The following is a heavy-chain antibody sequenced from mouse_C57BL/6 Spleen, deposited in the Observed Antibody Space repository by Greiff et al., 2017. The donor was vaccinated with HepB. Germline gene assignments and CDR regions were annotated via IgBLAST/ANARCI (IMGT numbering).Heavy chain of an antibody. CDR2: INPSTGGT. J-gene: IGHJ3*01. CDR3: ASSGSSAWFAY. V-gene: IGHV1-42*01. Sequence: EVQLQQSGPELVKPGASVKISCKASGYSFTGYYMNWVKQSPEKSLEWIGEINPSTGGTTYNQKFKAKATLTVDKSSSTAYMQLKSLTSEDSAVYYCASSGSSAWFAYWGQGTLVTVSA. CDR1: GYSFTGYY.